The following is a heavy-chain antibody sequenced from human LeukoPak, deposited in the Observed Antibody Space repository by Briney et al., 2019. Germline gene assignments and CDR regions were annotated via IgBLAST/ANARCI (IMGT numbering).Heavy chain of an antibody. V-gene: IGHV1-69*01. D-gene: IGHD3-10*01. J-gene: IGHJ3*02. Sequence: SVKVSCKASGGTFSSYAISWVRQAPGQGLEWMGGIIPIFGTANYAQKFQGRVTITADESTSTAYMELSSLRSEDTAVFYCASPYGSESNAFDIWGQGTMVTVSS. CDR1: GGTFSSYA. CDR2: IIPIFGTA. CDR3: ASPYGSESNAFDI.